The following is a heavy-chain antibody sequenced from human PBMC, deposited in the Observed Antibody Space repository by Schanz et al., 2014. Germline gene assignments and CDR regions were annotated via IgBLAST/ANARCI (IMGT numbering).Heavy chain of an antibody. CDR1: GYTFTSYD. J-gene: IGHJ4*02. Sequence: QVQLVQSGAEVKKPGASVKVSCKASGYTFTSYDINWVRQATGQGLEWMGWMNSKTGNTGYAQRFQGRVTMTRNTSITTAYLELSSLRSGDTAVYYCARDAADFYDILTEEDYWGQGTLVTVSS. V-gene: IGHV1-8*01. CDR3: ARDAADFYDILTEEDY. CDR2: MNSKTGNT. D-gene: IGHD3-9*01.